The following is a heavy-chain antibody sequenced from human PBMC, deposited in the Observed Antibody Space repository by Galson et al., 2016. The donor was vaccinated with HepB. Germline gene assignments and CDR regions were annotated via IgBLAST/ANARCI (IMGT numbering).Heavy chain of an antibody. CDR1: GLTFSNYW. J-gene: IGHJ4*02. CDR2: ILRDERF. CDR3: VGDRISWH. D-gene: IGHD5-12*01. Sequence: SLRLSCAMSGLTFSNYWMHWVRQAPGKGLVWVSRILRDERFYADSVKGRFTISTDNAKNTMYLQMNSLRAEDTAVYYCVGDRISWHWGQGTLVTVSS. V-gene: IGHV3-74*01.